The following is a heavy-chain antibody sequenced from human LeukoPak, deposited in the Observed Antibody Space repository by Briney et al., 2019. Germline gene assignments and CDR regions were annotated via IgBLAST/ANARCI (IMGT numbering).Heavy chain of an antibody. D-gene: IGHD5-18*01. V-gene: IGHV3-30-3*01. CDR1: GITFINHA. CDR2: ISYDGSNT. CDR3: AKDVGYSSGLDY. Sequence: PGRSLRLSCAASGITFINHAMDWVRQAPGKGLEWVAVISYDGSNTYYADSVKGRFTISRDNSKNTLYLQMNSLRAEDTAVYYCAKDVGYSSGLDYWGQGTLVTVSS. J-gene: IGHJ4*02.